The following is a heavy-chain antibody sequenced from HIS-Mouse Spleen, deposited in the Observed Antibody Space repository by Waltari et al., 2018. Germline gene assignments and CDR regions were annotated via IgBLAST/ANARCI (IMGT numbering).Heavy chain of an antibody. J-gene: IGHJ4*02. V-gene: IGHV1-8*01. D-gene: IGHD3-3*01. Sequence: QVQLVQSGAEVKKPGASVKVSCKASGYTFTSSDIIWVRQASGQGLEWMGWMNPNSGNTGYAQKFQGRVTMTRNTSISTAYMELSSLRSEDTAVYYCARVYYDFWSGYYYWGQGTLVTVSS. CDR1: GYTFTSSD. CDR3: ARVYYDFWSGYYY. CDR2: MNPNSGNT.